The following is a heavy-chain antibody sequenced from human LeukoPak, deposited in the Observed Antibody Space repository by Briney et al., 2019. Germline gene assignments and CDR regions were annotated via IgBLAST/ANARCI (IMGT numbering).Heavy chain of an antibody. CDR2: IYHSGST. J-gene: IGHJ4*02. Sequence: SETLSLTCAVYGGSFSGYYWSWIRQPPGKGLEWIGSIYHSGSTYYNPSLKSRVTISVDTSKNQFSLKLSSVTAADTAVYYCARRVWGRLDYWGQGTLVTVSS. V-gene: IGHV4-34*01. CDR3: ARRVWGRLDY. CDR1: GGSFSGYY. D-gene: IGHD7-27*01.